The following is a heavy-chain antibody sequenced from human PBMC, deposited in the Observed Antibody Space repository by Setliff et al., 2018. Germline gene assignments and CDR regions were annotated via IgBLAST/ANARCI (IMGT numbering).Heavy chain of an antibody. CDR3: AISAAGTGNVGHYYAMDV. V-gene: IGHV4-38-2*02. J-gene: IGHJ6*01. CDR1: GYSISSGYY. Sequence: PSETLSLTCNVSGYSISSGYYWAWIRQPPGKGLEWIGSIYHSGDTYCNPSLKSRVTISVDTSKNQFSLKLSSVSAADTAVYYCAISAAGTGNVGHYYAMDVWG. CDR2: IYHSGDT. D-gene: IGHD6-13*01.